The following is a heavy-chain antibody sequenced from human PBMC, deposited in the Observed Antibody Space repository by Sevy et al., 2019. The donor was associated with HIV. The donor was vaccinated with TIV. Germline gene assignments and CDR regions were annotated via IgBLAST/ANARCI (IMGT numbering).Heavy chain of an antibody. CDR2: VNSDGSST. Sequence: EGSLRLSCSASGFTFSSYWMHWVRQAPGKGLVWVSGVNSDGSSTNYADSVKGRFTISRDSAKSTLYLQMNSLRAEDTAVYFCVAANTWEDYWGQGTLVTVSS. CDR1: GFTFSSYW. D-gene: IGHD1-26*01. V-gene: IGHV3-74*01. CDR3: VAANTWEDY. J-gene: IGHJ4*02.